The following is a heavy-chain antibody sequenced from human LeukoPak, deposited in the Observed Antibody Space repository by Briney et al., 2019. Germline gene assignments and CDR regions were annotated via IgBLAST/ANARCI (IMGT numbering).Heavy chain of an antibody. CDR1: GFTFSRSW. V-gene: IGHV3-7*01. CDR3: AAWTDRGYSY. J-gene: IGHJ4*02. D-gene: IGHD5-12*01. CDR2: INPDGDGM. Sequence: GGSLRLSCTASGFTFSRSWMNWIRQAPGKGREWVANINPDGDGMRFVDSVKGRFTMSRDNAQSSLHLQMNSVRVEDTAFYYCAAWTDRGYSYWGQGVLVTVSS.